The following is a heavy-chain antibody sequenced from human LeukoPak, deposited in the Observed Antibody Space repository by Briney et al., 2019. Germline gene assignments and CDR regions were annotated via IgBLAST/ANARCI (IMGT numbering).Heavy chain of an antibody. J-gene: IGHJ4*02. CDR2: ISYSGSI. Sequence: SETLSLTCTVSGGSTSRRYWSWIRQAPGKGLEWIGYISYSGSINYNPSLKSRVTISVDTSKNQFSLKLSSVTAADTAVSYCARHVGPGYSYGFDNWGQGTLVTVSS. CDR3: ARHVGPGYSYGFDN. D-gene: IGHD5-18*01. CDR1: GGSTSRRY. V-gene: IGHV4-59*08.